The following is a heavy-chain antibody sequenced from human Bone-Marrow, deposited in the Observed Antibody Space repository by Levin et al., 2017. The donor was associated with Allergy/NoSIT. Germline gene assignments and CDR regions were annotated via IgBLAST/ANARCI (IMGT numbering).Heavy chain of an antibody. V-gene: IGHV3-30*18. CDR3: AKSPPLLLMVYYFDY. J-gene: IGHJ4*02. D-gene: IGHD2-8*01. CDR2: ISYDGSNK. CDR1: GFTFSSYG. Sequence: GGSLRLSCAASGFTFSSYGMHWVRQAPGKGLEWVAVISYDGSNKYYADSVKGRFTISRDNSKNTLYLQMNSLRAEDTAVYYCAKSPPLLLMVYYFDYWGQGTLVTVSS.